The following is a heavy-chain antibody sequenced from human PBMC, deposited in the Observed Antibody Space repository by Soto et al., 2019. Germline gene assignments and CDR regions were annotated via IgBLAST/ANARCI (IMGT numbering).Heavy chain of an antibody. CDR3: ARGSAGIVGATTDY. Sequence: GESLNISCTGPGYSFTSYWIGWVRQMPGKGRDWVGIIYAGDSDNRYSPSFQGQVTISADKSISTAYLQWSSLKASDTAMYYCARGSAGIVGATTDYWGQGTLVTVSS. CDR2: IYAGDSDN. D-gene: IGHD1-26*01. CDR1: GYSFTSYW. J-gene: IGHJ4*02. V-gene: IGHV5-51*01.